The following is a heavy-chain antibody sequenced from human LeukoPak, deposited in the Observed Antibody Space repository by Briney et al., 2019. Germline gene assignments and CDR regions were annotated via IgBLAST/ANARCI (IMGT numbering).Heavy chain of an antibody. Sequence: GGSLRLSCAASGLTFSSYSMNWVRQAPGKGLEWVSSISSSSSYIYYADSVKGRFTISRDNAKNSLYLQMNSLRAEDTAVYYCARAQHIVVVVAATPGYYFDYWGQGTLVTVSS. V-gene: IGHV3-21*01. J-gene: IGHJ4*02. CDR3: ARAQHIVVVVAATPGYYFDY. CDR2: ISSSSSYI. D-gene: IGHD2-15*01. CDR1: GLTFSSYS.